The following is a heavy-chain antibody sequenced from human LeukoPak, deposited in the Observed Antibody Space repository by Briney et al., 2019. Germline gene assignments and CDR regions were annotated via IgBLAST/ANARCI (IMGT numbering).Heavy chain of an antibody. CDR2: ISYDGSNA. D-gene: IGHD2-2*01. V-gene: IGHV3-33*01. CDR3: ARAQYAGLYNYYGMDV. J-gene: IGHJ6*02. Sequence: GESLKISCAASGLMFSSYGMHWVRQAPGKGLEWLAVISYDGSNAYYADSVKGRFTISRDNSKNTLYLQMNSLGVEDRAVYYCARAQYAGLYNYYGMDVWGQGTTVTVSS. CDR1: GLMFSSYG.